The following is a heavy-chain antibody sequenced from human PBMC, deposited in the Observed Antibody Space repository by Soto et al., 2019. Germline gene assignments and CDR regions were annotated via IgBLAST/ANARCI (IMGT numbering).Heavy chain of an antibody. D-gene: IGHD6-13*01. V-gene: IGHV4-4*02. CDR2: IYHSGST. Sequence: SETLSLTCTFSGVSISSSNWWSWVRQPPGKGLEWIGEIYHSGSTNYNPSLKSRVTISVDKSKNQFSLKLNSVTAADTAVYYCARGWGMEEAGSEYWGQGTLVTVSS. CDR3: ARGWGMEEAGSEY. J-gene: IGHJ4*02. CDR1: GVSISSSNW.